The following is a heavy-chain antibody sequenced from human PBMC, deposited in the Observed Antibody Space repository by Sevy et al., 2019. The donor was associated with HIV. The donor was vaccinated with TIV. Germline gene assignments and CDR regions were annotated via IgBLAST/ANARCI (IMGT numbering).Heavy chain of an antibody. CDR2: IKSKTDGGTT. J-gene: IGHJ6*03. Sequence: GGSLRLSCAASGFTFSNAWMSWVRQAPGKGLEWVGRIKSKTDGGTTDYAAPVKGRFTIYRDDSKNTLYLQMNSLKTEDTAVYYCTTDPSSITIFGVEYYYYYYMDVWGKGTTVTVSS. CDR1: GFTFSNAW. CDR3: TTDPSSITIFGVEYYYYYYMDV. V-gene: IGHV3-15*01. D-gene: IGHD3-3*01.